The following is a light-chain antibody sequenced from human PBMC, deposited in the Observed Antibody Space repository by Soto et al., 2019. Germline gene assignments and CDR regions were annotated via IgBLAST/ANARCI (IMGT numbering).Light chain of an antibody. CDR1: QSVITY. V-gene: IGKV3-20*01. CDR3: QQYGSAPWT. CDR2: GAS. Sequence: IGLTQSPATLSLSPRERAPVSCMASQSVITYLAWYQQNPGQAPRLLIYGASSRATGIPDRFSGSGSGTDFTLTISRLEPEDFAVYYCQQYGSAPWTFGQGTKVDIK. J-gene: IGKJ1*01.